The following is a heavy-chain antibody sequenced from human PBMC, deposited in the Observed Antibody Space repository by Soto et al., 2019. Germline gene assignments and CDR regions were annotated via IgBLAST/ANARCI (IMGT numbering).Heavy chain of an antibody. J-gene: IGHJ6*02. CDR1: GYTFTNYG. CDR3: ARDLREIRTGLYNALDV. Sequence: ASVKVSCKASGYTFTNYGTSWVRQAPAQGLECMGWISGYNGDTNYAQKFQGRVTMTTDTSTSTAYMELRSLRSDDTAVYYCARDLREIRTGLYNALDVWGQGTTVTVSS. CDR2: ISGYNGDT. V-gene: IGHV1-18*04. D-gene: IGHD1-26*01.